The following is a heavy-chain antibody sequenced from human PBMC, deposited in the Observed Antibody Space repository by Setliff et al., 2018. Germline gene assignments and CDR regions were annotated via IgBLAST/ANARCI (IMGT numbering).Heavy chain of an antibody. CDR2: IIPNFGTT. D-gene: IGHD2-2*01. CDR1: GGTFRSYG. CDR3: AREVVVVKSAINYYYYMDV. Sequence: SVKVSCKASGGTFRSYGISWVRQAPGQGLEWMGGIIPNFGTTSYAQKFRGRVTITTDESTNTAYMELSSLRSDDTAVFYCAREVVVVKSAINYYYYMDVWGKGTTVTVSS. V-gene: IGHV1-69*05. J-gene: IGHJ6*03.